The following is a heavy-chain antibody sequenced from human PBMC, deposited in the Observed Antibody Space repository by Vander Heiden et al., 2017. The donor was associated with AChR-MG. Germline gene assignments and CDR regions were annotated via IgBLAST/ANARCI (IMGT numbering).Heavy chain of an antibody. CDR1: GGVISGAGYG. V-gene: IGHV4-31*03. Sequence: QAQLQEKGPGLVRPSQTLSLTFTVSGGVISGAGYGLSWIRQHPGKGLRWSEYIYDRGRTYNTPSLKSRVIIPEDTSKNQFALKLSSVTTAGRAVYYCVRHTVTGRFDYWGQGTLVTVSS. J-gene: IGHJ4*02. D-gene: IGHD4-17*01. CDR2: IYDRGRT. CDR3: VRHTVTGRFDY.